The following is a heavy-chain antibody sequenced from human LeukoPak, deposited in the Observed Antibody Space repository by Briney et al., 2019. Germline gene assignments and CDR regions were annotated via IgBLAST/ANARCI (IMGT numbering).Heavy chain of an antibody. CDR1: GFTFSSYW. CDR2: IKQDGSEK. Sequence: PGGSLRLSCAASGFTFSSYWMSWVRQAPGKGLEWVANIKQDGSEKYYVDSVKGRFTISRDNAKNSLYLQMNSLRAEGTAVYYCARDRGVGYFDYWGQGTLVTVSS. V-gene: IGHV3-7*01. CDR3: ARDRGVGYFDY. D-gene: IGHD3-10*01. J-gene: IGHJ4*02.